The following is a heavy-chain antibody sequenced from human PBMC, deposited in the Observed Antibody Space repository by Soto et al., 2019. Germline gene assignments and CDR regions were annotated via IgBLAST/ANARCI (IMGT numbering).Heavy chain of an antibody. CDR2: IIPIFGTA. V-gene: IGHV1-69*13. Sequence: ASVKVSCKASGGTFSSYAISWVRQAPGQGLEWMGGIIPIFGTANYAQKFQGRVTITADESTSTAYMELSSLRSEDTAVYYCARQEAPKTGDENAFDIWGQGTMVTVSS. J-gene: IGHJ3*02. CDR3: ARQEAPKTGDENAFDI. D-gene: IGHD7-27*01. CDR1: GGTFSSYA.